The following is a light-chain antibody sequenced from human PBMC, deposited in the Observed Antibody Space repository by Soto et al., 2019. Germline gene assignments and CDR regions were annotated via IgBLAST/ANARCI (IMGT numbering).Light chain of an antibody. V-gene: IGLV1-51*01. CDR1: ISNIGNNY. Sequence: QSVLTQPPSVSAAPGQTVTLSCSGSISNIGNNYVSWFQQFPGTAPKLLIYDNYKRPSGIPDRFSGSKSGTSATLGITGLQTGDEADYYCCSYAGGYTYLFGTGTKLTVL. CDR2: DNY. CDR3: CSYAGGYTYL. J-gene: IGLJ1*01.